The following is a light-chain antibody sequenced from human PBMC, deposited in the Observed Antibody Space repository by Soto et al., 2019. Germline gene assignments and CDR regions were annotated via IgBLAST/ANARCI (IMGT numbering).Light chain of an antibody. CDR1: SGDVGSYNL. CDR2: EDT. Sequence: QSALTQPASVSGSPGQSITISCTGTSGDVGSYNLVSWYQQHPGKAPKVMIYEDTKRPSGVSNRFSGSKSGNMASLTIAGLQAEDEADYYCCSYVGSNTVVFGGGTKLTVL. J-gene: IGLJ2*01. V-gene: IGLV2-23*01. CDR3: CSYVGSNTVV.